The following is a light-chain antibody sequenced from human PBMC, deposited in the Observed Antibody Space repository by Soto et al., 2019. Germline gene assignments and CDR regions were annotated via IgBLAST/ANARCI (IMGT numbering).Light chain of an antibody. J-gene: IGLJ3*02. CDR1: SGHSSYA. CDR2: VNSDGSH. CDR3: QTCGTGRWV. V-gene: IGLV4-69*01. Sequence: QTVVTQSPSASASLGASVKLTCTLSSGHSSYAIAWHQQQPEKGPRYLMKVNSDGSHNKGDGIPDRFSGSSSGAERYLTISSLQSDDEADYYCQTCGTGRWVFGGGTKLTVL.